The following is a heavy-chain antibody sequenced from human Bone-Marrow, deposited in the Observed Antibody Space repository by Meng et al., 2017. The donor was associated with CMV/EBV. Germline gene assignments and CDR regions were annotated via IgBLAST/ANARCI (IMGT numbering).Heavy chain of an antibody. J-gene: IGHJ6*02. CDR2: ISSSSSYI. CDR1: GFTFSDSW. D-gene: IGHD6-13*01. V-gene: IGHV3-21*01. CDR3: AKGLPGIAAALGV. Sequence: GESLKISCAASGFTFSDSWMGWVRQAPGKGLEWVSSISSSSSYIYYADSVKGRFTISRDNAKNSLYLQMNSLRAEDTAVYYCAKGLPGIAAALGVWGQGTTVTFSS.